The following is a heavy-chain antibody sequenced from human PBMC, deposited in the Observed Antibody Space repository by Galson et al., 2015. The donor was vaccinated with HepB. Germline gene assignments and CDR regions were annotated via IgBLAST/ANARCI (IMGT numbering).Heavy chain of an antibody. Sequence: SVKVSCKVSGYTLTELSMHWVRQAPGKGLEWMGGFDPEDGGTIYAQKFQGRVTMTEDTSTDTAYMELSSLRSEDTAVYYCATGYYSGSYHVGRYYGMDVWGQGTTVTVSS. D-gene: IGHD1-26*01. J-gene: IGHJ6*02. CDR3: ATGYYSGSYHVGRYYGMDV. V-gene: IGHV1-24*01. CDR2: FDPEDGGT. CDR1: GYTLTELS.